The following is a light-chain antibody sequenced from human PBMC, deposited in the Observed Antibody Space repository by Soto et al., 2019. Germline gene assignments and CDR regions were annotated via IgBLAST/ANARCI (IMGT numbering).Light chain of an antibody. V-gene: IGKV1-5*01. J-gene: IGKJ1*01. CDR2: DAS. CDR1: PSISSW. CDR3: QQYNSYTRT. Sequence: DIKMTQSPSTLYASVGYRVIITCLASPSISSWLAWSPQTTGKAPKPLISDASSLESGVPSRFSGSGSGTEFTLTISCLQPDDFATYYCQQYNSYTRTVGRGTKVDIK.